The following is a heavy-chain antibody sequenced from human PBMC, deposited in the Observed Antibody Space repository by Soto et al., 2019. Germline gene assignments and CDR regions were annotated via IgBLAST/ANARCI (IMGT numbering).Heavy chain of an antibody. D-gene: IGHD2-21*02. CDR3: AHESGHCRGDCYPNWFDP. CDR2: IIPIFGTA. V-gene: IGHV1-69*06. Sequence: QVQLVQSGAEVKKPGSSVKVSCKASGGTFSSYAISWVRQAPGQGLEWMGGIIPIFGTANYAQKFQGRVTITADKSTSAANMELSSLRSEDTAVYYCAHESGHCRGDCYPNWFDPWGQGTLVTVSS. CDR1: GGTFSSYA. J-gene: IGHJ5*02.